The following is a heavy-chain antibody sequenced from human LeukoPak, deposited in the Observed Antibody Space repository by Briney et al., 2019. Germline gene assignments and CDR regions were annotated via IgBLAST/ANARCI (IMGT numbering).Heavy chain of an antibody. CDR3: ARGGNIGYDYNAFDI. Sequence: GGSLRLSGAASGFTFSTHEMNWVRQAPGKGLEWGSYFTRSGTTIYYADSVKGRFTISRDNAKNSLYLQMNSLRDEDTAVYYCARGGNIGYDYNAFDIWGQGTMVTVSS. CDR1: GFTFSTHE. D-gene: IGHD3-22*01. J-gene: IGHJ3*02. V-gene: IGHV3-48*03. CDR2: FTRSGTTI.